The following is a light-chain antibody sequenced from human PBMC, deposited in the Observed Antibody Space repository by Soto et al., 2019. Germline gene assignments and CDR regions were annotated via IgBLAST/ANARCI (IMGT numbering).Light chain of an antibody. CDR3: HQYGSSPAP. CDR2: GAS. Sequence: EIVLTQSPATLSMSPGERASLFCRASQSVNSNFLAWYPQRPGQAPRLLVFGASSRATGIPERFSGSGSGTDFALTISRLEPEDFAVYYCHQYGSSPAPFGQGTKVEIK. J-gene: IGKJ1*01. V-gene: IGKV3-20*01. CDR1: QSVNSNF.